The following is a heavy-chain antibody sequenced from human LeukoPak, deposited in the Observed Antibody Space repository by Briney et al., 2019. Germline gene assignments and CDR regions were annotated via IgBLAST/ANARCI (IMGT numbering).Heavy chain of an antibody. D-gene: IGHD6-19*01. CDR1: GVSISSYY. CDR2: IYYSGST. Sequence: AETLSLTCTVSGVSISSYYWSWIRQPPGKGLEGIGYIYYSGSTNYNPSPKSRVTISVDTSKNQFSLKLSSVIAADKEVYYCARAEDRSGWYLVAYWGQGTLVTVSS. CDR3: ARAEDRSGWYLVAY. J-gene: IGHJ4*02. V-gene: IGHV4-59*01.